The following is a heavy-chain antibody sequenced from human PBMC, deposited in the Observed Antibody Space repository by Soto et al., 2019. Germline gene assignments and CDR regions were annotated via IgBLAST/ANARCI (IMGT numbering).Heavy chain of an antibody. Sequence: ELQLVESGGGLVQPGGSLRVSCAASGFIFRSYAFNWIRQAPGKGLGWVSYISVGGGSIFYADSVKGRFTISRDDGQNSVYLQMNTLRGEDTAVYYCVRDDRWAFDIWGQGTMVTVSS. J-gene: IGHJ3*02. V-gene: IGHV3-48*01. CDR2: ISVGGGSI. CDR3: VRDDRWAFDI. CDR1: GFIFRSYA. D-gene: IGHD3-22*01.